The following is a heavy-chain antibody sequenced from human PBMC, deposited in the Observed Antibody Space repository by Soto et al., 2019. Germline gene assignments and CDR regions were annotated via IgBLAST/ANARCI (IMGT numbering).Heavy chain of an antibody. CDR3: AKGGYCSGGSCYFHFDY. V-gene: IGHV3-23*01. D-gene: IGHD2-15*01. Sequence: GGSLRLSCAASGFTFSSYAMSWVRQAPGKGLEWVSAISGSGGSTYYADSVKGRFTISRDNSKNTLYLQMNSLRAEDTAVYYCAKGGYCSGGSCYFHFDYWGQGTLVTVSS. J-gene: IGHJ4*02. CDR1: GFTFSSYA. CDR2: ISGSGGST.